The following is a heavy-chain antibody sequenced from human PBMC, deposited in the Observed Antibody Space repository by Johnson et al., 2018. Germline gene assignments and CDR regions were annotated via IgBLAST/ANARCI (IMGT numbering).Heavy chain of an antibody. CDR3: AKDIFPLDGVGAFDI. J-gene: IGHJ3*02. CDR2: ISWDGGST. CDR1: GFTFDDYA. Sequence: VQLVQSGGVVVQPGGSLRLSCAASGFTFDDYAMHWVRQAPGKGLEWVYLISWDGGSTYYDDSVKGRFTISRDNSKNALYLQMNSLRAEVTALYYCAKDIFPLDGVGAFDIWGQGTMVTVSS. V-gene: IGHV3-43D*03. D-gene: IGHD4-17*01.